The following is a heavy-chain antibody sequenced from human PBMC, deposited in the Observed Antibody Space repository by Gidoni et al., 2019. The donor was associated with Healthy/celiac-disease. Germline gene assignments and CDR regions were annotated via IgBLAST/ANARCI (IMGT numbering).Heavy chain of an antibody. Sequence: EVQMVESGGGVVQPGGALRLSCAATGSTLSSYAMSWVRRAPGTGLGWVSAIRCRGGSTYYADSVKCRFTISRDNSKNTLYLQMTSLRAEDTAVYYCAKGPWYPGYYAYWGQGTLVTVSS. CDR1: GSTLSSYA. CDR3: AKGPWYPGYYAY. CDR2: IRCRGGST. J-gene: IGHJ4*02. D-gene: IGHD3-16*01. V-gene: IGHV3-23*04.